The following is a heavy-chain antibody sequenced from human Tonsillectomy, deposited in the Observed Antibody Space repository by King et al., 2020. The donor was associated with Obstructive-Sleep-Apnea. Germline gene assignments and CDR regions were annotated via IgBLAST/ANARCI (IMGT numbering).Heavy chain of an antibody. V-gene: IGHV4-59*08. CDR2: IYYSGST. CDR1: GDSISSYY. D-gene: IGHD1-26*01. J-gene: IGHJ6*02. CDR3: ARNTEHYYYYGMDV. Sequence: QLQESGPGLVKPSETLSLTCTVSGDSISSYYWSWIRQPPGKGLEWIGYIYYSGSTKYNPSLKSRVTISVDTPKNQFSLKRSSVTAADTAVYYCARNTEHYYYYGMDVWGQGTTVTVSS.